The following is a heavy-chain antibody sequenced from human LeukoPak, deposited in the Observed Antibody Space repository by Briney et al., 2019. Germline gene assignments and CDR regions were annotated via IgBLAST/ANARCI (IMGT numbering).Heavy chain of an antibody. D-gene: IGHD6-19*01. CDR3: ARDPGGSSGWYFDY. CDR1: GYSISSGYH. V-gene: IGHV4-38-2*02. Sequence: SETLSLTCAVSGYSISSGYHWGWSRQSPGKGLEWIGSINHSGSTYYNPSLKGRVTISLDTSKNQFSLKLSSVTAADTAVYYCARDPGGSSGWYFDYWGQGTLVTVSS. J-gene: IGHJ4*02. CDR2: INHSGST.